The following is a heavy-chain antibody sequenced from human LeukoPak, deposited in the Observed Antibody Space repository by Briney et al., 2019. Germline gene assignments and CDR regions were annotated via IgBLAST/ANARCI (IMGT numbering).Heavy chain of an antibody. CDR2: ISASGGTT. D-gene: IGHD3-9*01. V-gene: IGHV3-23*01. Sequence: GGSLRLSCAASGITFNRYSMNWVRQAPEKGLEWVSTISASGGTTYYADSVKGRFTISRDNSKNTLYLQMNSLRVEDTAVYYCAKGTERYSKNFDYWGQGILVSVSS. J-gene: IGHJ4*02. CDR1: GITFNRYS. CDR3: AKGTERYSKNFDY.